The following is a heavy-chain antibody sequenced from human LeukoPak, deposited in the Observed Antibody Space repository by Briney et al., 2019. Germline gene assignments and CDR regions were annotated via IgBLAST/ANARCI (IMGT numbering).Heavy chain of an antibody. V-gene: IGHV1-2*06. CDR2: INPNSGGT. Sequence: ASVKVSCKASGYTFTGYYMHWVRQAPGQGLEWMGRINPNSGGTNYAQRFQGRVTMTRDTSISTAYMELSRLRSDDTAVCYCASGYYDSSGYWSWGQGTLVTVSS. CDR1: GYTFTGYY. D-gene: IGHD3-22*01. J-gene: IGHJ4*02. CDR3: ASGYYDSSGYWS.